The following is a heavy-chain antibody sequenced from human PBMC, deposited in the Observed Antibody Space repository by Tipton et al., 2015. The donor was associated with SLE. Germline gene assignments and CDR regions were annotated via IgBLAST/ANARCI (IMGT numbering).Heavy chain of an antibody. Sequence: SLRLSCAASGFTFSSYAMHWVRQAPGKGLEWVAVISYDGSNKYYADSVKGRFTISRDNSKNTLYLQMNSLRAEDTAVYYCARGDYDSSGYLEYFHHWGQGTLVTVSS. D-gene: IGHD3-22*01. CDR3: ARGDYDSSGYLEYFHH. J-gene: IGHJ1*01. V-gene: IGHV3-30-3*01. CDR1: GFTFSSYA. CDR2: ISYDGSNK.